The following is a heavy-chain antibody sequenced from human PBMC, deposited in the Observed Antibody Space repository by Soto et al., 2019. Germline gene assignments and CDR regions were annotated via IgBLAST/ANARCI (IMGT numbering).Heavy chain of an antibody. CDR1: GFTFGDYA. D-gene: IGHD3-9*01. Sequence: GGSLRLSCAASGFTFGDYAMSWFRQAPGKGLEWVGFIRSKAYGGTTEYAASVKGRFTISRDDSKSIAYLQMNSLKTEDTAVYYCTRDGYDILTGYYSLDYWGQGTLVTVSS. V-gene: IGHV3-49*03. CDR3: TRDGYDILTGYYSLDY. CDR2: IRSKAYGGTT. J-gene: IGHJ4*02.